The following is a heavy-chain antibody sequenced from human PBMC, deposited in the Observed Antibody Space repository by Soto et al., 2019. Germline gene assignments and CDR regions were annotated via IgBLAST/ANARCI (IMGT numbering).Heavy chain of an antibody. CDR2: IYYSGST. CDR3: AAEIVVVIGGFRAFDI. CDR1: GGSISSGGYY. V-gene: IGHV4-31*03. J-gene: IGHJ3*02. Sequence: QVQLQESGPGLVKPSQTLSLTCTVSGGSISSGGYYWSWIRQHPGKGLEWIGYIYYSGSTYYNPSLKSRVTISVDTSKNQFSLKLSSVTAADTAVYYCAAEIVVVIGGFRAFDIWGQGTMVTVSS. D-gene: IGHD3-22*01.